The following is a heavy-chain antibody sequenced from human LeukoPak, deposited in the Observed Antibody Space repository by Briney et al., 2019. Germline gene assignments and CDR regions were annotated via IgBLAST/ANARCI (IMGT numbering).Heavy chain of an antibody. V-gene: IGHV3-7*01. Sequence: GGSLRLSCAASGFTFSSYWMSWVRQAPGKGLEWVANIKQDGSEKYYVDSVKGRFTISRDNAKNSLYLQMNSLRAEDTAVYYCAREPREQWLVTHNHFDYWGQGTLVTVSS. CDR2: IKQDGSEK. CDR1: GFTFSSYW. D-gene: IGHD6-19*01. J-gene: IGHJ4*02. CDR3: AREPREQWLVTHNHFDY.